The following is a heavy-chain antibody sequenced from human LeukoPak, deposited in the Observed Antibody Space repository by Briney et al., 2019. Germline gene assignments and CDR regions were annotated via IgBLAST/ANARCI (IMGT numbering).Heavy chain of an antibody. J-gene: IGHJ6*03. CDR3: ARENYYEGRGYYTYYHYMDV. Sequence: GGSLRLFCAGSGFSFSGYGISWVRLAPGKGLEWVSSITSGSDYIHYADPVKGRLITSRDNAKNSVFLQMNRMSAEDTAVHYCARENYYEGRGYYTYYHYMDVWGKGTTVTVSS. CDR2: ITSGSDYI. CDR1: GFSFSGYG. D-gene: IGHD3-22*01. V-gene: IGHV3-21*01.